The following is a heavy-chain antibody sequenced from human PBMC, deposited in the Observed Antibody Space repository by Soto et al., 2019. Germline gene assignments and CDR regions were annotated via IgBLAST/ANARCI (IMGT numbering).Heavy chain of an antibody. J-gene: IGHJ4*02. D-gene: IGHD3-16*02. CDR2: INHSGST. CDR1: GDSFSDYY. V-gene: IGHV4-34*01. Sequence: QVQLQQWGAGLLKPSETLSLTCAVYGDSFSDYYWSWIRQPPGKGLEWIGEINHSGSTNYNPSLKSRITISIDTSKKQFSLKLTSVTAADTAVYFCARGGGGYDYVWGSYRPFDFWGQGTLVTVSS. CDR3: ARGGGGYDYVWGSYRPFDF.